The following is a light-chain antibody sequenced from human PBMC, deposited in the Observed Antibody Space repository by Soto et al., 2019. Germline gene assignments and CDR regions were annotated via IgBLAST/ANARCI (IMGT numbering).Light chain of an antibody. J-gene: IGKJ1*01. Sequence: EIVMTQYPATLSASPGERSTLSCMASQSVRSNLAWYQQIPGQAPRLPIYGASTRATGIPARFSGSRSGTEFTLSLGRLQSEDGSVDDRQQYNDWPPTFGQVTKVDIK. V-gene: IGKV3-15*01. CDR1: QSVRSN. CDR3: QQYNDWPPT. CDR2: GAS.